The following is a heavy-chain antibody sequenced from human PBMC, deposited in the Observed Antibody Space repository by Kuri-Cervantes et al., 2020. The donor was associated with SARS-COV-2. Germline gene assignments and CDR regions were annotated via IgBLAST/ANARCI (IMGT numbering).Heavy chain of an antibody. J-gene: IGHJ6*02. Sequence: ASVKVSCKASGYTFTGYYMHWVRQAPGQGLEWMGWINPNSGGTNYAQKFQGRVTMTRDTSTSTAYMELRSLRSDDTAVYYCAKTLVRAQLASFYYYYGMDVWGQGTTVTVSS. CDR2: INPNSGGT. V-gene: IGHV1-2*02. CDR3: AKTLVRAQLASFYYYYGMDV. D-gene: IGHD6-6*01. CDR1: GYTFTGYY.